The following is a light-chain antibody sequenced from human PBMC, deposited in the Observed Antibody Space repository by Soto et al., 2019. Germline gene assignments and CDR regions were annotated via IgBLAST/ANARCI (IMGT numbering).Light chain of an antibody. CDR2: GAS. CDR1: QSVNSN. J-gene: IGKJ2*01. Sequence: EIVMTQSPATLSVSPGERATLSCRASQSVNSNLAWNQQKPGQPPRLLFYGASTRATGIPARFSGSGSGTDFSLTISSLQSEDFAAYYCQQSNNWPYTFGQGNRLEIK. CDR3: QQSNNWPYT. V-gene: IGKV3-15*01.